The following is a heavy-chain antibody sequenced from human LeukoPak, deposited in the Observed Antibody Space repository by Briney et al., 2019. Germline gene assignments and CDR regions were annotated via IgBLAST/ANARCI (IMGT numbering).Heavy chain of an antibody. CDR1: GGSFSAYY. Sequence: SETLSLTCGVYGGSFSAYYWSWIRQPPGKGLEWIGEINHSGSTNYNPSLKSRVTISVDTSKKQFSLKLSSVTAADTAVYYCARVGLNDAFDIWGQGTMVTVSS. CDR3: ARVGLNDAFDI. J-gene: IGHJ3*02. V-gene: IGHV4-34*01. D-gene: IGHD3-16*01. CDR2: INHSGST.